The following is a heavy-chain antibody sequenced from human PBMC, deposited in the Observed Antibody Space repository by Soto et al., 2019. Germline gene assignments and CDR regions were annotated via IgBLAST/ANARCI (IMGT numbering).Heavy chain of an antibody. CDR3: ARGGMPDYSSGWFDY. J-gene: IGHJ5*01. CDR2: INPSGGST. CDR1: GYTFTSYY. Sequence: ASVKVSCKASGYTFTSYYMHWVRQAPGQGLEWMGIINPSGGSTSYAQKFQGRVTMTRDTFTSTVYMELSSLRSEDTAVYYCARGGMPDYSSGWFDYWGQGTLVTVSS. V-gene: IGHV1-46*01. D-gene: IGHD6-19*01.